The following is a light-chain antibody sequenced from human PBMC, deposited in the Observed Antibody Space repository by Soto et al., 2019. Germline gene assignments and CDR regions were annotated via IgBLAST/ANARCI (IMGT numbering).Light chain of an antibody. CDR1: QSLLPRNGYHY. Sequence: DIVMTPSPLSLPVTPGAPASISCRSSQSLLPRNGYHYLVWYLQKPGQSPQLLNYLGSNRAAGGPDRCRGSGSGTDFTLKTSRVEAEDVGGEYCMQALLRDYTWGPGTKVDIK. V-gene: IGKV2-28*01. CDR2: LGS. CDR3: MQALLRDYT. J-gene: IGKJ3*01.